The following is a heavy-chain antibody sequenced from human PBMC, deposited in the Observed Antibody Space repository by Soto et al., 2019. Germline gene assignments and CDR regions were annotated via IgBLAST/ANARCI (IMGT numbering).Heavy chain of an antibody. Sequence: SETLSLTCTVSGGSISSSSYYWGWIRQPPGKGLEWIGSIYYSGSTYYNPSLKSRVTISVDTSKNQFSLKLSSVTAADTAVYYCARERVAKRWMVYASEYYYGMDVWGQGTTVTVSS. V-gene: IGHV4-39*02. CDR3: ARERVAKRWMVYASEYYYGMDV. CDR1: GGSISSSSYY. CDR2: IYYSGST. J-gene: IGHJ6*02. D-gene: IGHD2-8*01.